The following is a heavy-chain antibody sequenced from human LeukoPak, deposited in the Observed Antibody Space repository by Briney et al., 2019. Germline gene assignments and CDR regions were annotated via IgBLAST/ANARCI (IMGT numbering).Heavy chain of an antibody. Sequence: MASETLSLTCAVYGGSFSGYYWSWIRQPPGKELEWIGEINHSGSTYYNPSLKSRVTISVDTSKNQLSLKLTSVLAADTAVYYCARGKDYYDTSRYPTFHYWGQGTLVTVSS. CDR1: GGSFSGYY. J-gene: IGHJ4*02. CDR3: ARGKDYYDTSRYPTFHY. CDR2: INHSGST. D-gene: IGHD3-22*01. V-gene: IGHV4-34*01.